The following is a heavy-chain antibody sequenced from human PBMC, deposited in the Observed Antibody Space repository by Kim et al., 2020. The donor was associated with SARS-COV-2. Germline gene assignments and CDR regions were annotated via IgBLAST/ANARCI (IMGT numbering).Heavy chain of an antibody. Sequence: ASVKVSCKASGYTFTSYDINWVRQATGQGLEWMGWMNPNSGNTGYAQKFQGRVTMTRNTSISTAYMELSSLRSEDTAVYYCATVYYDILTGSVPKPRTPVHYYGMDVWGQGTTVTVSS. CDR1: GYTFTSYD. CDR2: MNPNSGNT. CDR3: ATVYYDILTGSVPKPRTPVHYYGMDV. D-gene: IGHD3-9*01. V-gene: IGHV1-8*01. J-gene: IGHJ6*02.